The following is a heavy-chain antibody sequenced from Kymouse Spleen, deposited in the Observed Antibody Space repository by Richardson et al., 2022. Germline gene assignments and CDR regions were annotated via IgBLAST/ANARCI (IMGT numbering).Heavy chain of an antibody. J-gene: IGHJ5*02. D-gene: IGHD3-10*01. CDR1: GGSISSSSYY. CDR2: IYYSGST. V-gene: IGHV4-39*01. Sequence: QLQLQESGPGLVKPSETLSLTCTVSGGSISSSSYYWGWIRQPPGKGLEWIGSIYYSGSTYYNPSLKSRVTISVDTSKNQFSLKLSSVTAADTAVYYCASSMVRGVIWFDPWGQGTLVTVSS. CDR3: ASSMVRGVIWFDP.